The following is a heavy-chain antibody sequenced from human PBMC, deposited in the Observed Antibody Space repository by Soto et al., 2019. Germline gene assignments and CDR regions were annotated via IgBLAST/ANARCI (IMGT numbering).Heavy chain of an antibody. CDR3: ARMGDVPYYYYGMDA. CDR1: GYTFSTYG. V-gene: IGHV1-18*01. J-gene: IGHJ6*02. CDR2: INGYNGNT. D-gene: IGHD3-16*01. Sequence: ASVKVSCKASGYTFSTYGISWVRQAPGQGLEWMGWINGYNGNTNYAPKLQGRITMTTDTSTTTAYMELRSLRSDDTAVYYCARMGDVPYYYYGMDAWGQGTTVTVSS.